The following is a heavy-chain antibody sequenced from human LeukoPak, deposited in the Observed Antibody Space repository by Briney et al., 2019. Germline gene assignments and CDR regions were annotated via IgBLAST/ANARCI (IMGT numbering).Heavy chain of an antibody. CDR3: AKAAQQWLVANWFDP. V-gene: IGHV3-23*01. CDR1: GFTFSSYA. Sequence: PGGSLRLSCAASGFTFSSYAMSWVRQAPGKGLEWVSAISGSGGSTYYADSVKGRITTSRDNSKNTLYLQMNRLRAEDTAVYYCAKAAQQWLVANWFDPWGQGTLVTVSS. D-gene: IGHD6-19*01. CDR2: ISGSGGST. J-gene: IGHJ5*02.